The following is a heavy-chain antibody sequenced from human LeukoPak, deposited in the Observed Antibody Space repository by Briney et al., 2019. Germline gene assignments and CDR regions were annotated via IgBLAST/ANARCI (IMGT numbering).Heavy chain of an antibody. CDR3: ARDRELVY. CDR1: GGSISIYY. Sequence: SETLSLTCTVSGGSISIYYWSWIRQPPGKGLEWIGYIYNSGSTNYNPSLKSRVTISVDTSKNQFSLKLTSVTAADTAVYYCARDRELVYWGQGTLVTVSS. D-gene: IGHD3-10*01. J-gene: IGHJ4*02. CDR2: IYNSGST. V-gene: IGHV4-59*01.